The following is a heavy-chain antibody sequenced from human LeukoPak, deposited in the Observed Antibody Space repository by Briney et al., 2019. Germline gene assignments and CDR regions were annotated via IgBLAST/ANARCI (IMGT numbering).Heavy chain of an antibody. CDR3: ARSRMTWSRRTFDI. CDR2: IYPGDSDT. Sequence: GESMKISCKGSGYGFPSDWIAWVRQMRGKGREWMGFIYPGDSDTRYSPSLQGQVTITADRSISTTFLQWSSLKASDTAMYYCARSRMTWSRRTFDIWGQGTMVTVSS. D-gene: IGHD3-3*01. J-gene: IGHJ3*02. V-gene: IGHV5-51*01. CDR1: GYGFPSDW.